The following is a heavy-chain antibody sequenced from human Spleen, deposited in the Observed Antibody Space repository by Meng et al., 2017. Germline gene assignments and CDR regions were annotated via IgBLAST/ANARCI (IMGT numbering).Heavy chain of an antibody. D-gene: IGHD5-12*01. CDR1: ADSISSYC. V-gene: IGHV4-59*01. CDR2: IYYSGST. Sequence: QVRQQGSCPGLVKPSETLSLPCTISADSISSYCWSWIRQPPGKGLEWIGYIYYSGSTNYNPSLKSRVTVLADTSKNHFSLRLSSVTAADTAVYYCATSFSGYAFDYWGQGALVTVSS. CDR3: ATSFSGYAFDY. J-gene: IGHJ4*02.